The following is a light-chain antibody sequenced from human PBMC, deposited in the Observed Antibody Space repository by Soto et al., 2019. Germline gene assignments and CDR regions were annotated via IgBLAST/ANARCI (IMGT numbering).Light chain of an antibody. V-gene: IGKV1-5*03. Sequence: DIPMTQSPSTLSGSVGDRVTITCRASQTISSWLAWYQQKPGKAPKLLIYKASTLKSGVPSRFSGSGSGTEFTLTISSLQPDDFANYYCQHYNSYSEACGQGTKVELK. CDR2: KAS. CDR3: QHYNSYSEA. J-gene: IGKJ1*01. CDR1: QTISSW.